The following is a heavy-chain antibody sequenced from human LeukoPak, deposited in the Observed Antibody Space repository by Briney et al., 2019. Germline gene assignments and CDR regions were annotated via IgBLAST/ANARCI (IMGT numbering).Heavy chain of an antibody. Sequence: GGSLRLSFAASGFTVSSNYMSWVRQAPGKGLAGVSVIYSGGSTYYADSVKGRFTISRDNSKNTLYLQMNSLRAEDTAVYYCAVQSRDGFDYWGQGTLVTVSS. CDR3: AVQSRDGFDY. CDR2: IYSGGST. V-gene: IGHV3-66*01. CDR1: GFTVSSNY. J-gene: IGHJ4*02. D-gene: IGHD5-24*01.